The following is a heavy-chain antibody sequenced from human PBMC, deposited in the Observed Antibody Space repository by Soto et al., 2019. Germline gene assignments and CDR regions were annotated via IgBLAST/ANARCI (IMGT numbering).Heavy chain of an antibody. CDR2: ISAYNGNT. CDR1: GYTFTSYG. J-gene: IGHJ4*02. Sequence: ASVKVSCKASGYTFTSYGISWVRQAPGQGLEWMGWISAYNGNTNYAQKLQGRVTVTTDTSTSTAYMELRSLRSDDTAVYYCARVRHGGYSTCYFDYWGQGTLVTVSS. CDR3: ARVRHGGYSTCYFDY. D-gene: IGHD4-17*01. V-gene: IGHV1-18*01.